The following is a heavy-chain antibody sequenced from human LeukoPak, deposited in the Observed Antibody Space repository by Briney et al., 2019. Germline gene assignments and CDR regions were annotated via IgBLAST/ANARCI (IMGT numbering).Heavy chain of an antibody. D-gene: IGHD3-16*02. V-gene: IGHV1-8*01. CDR1: GYTFTSYD. Sequence: EASVKVSCKASGYTFTSYDINWVRQATGQGLEWMGWMNPNSGNTGYAQKFQGRVTMTRNTSISTAYMELSSLGSEDTAVYYCARRMITFGGVIANWGQGTLVTVSS. CDR3: ARRMITFGGVIAN. J-gene: IGHJ4*02. CDR2: MNPNSGNT.